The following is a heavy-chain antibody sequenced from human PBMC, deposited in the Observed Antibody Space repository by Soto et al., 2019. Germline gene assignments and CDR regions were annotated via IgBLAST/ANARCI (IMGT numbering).Heavy chain of an antibody. D-gene: IGHD5-12*01. CDR3: TRDKSGYSGYDPKYYYYVDV. CDR2: IRSKAYGGTA. CDR1: GFTFGDYA. V-gene: IGHV3-49*03. Sequence: EVQLVESGGGLAQPGRSLRLSCTASGFTFGDYAMSWFRQAPGKGLEWVGFIRSKAYGGTAEYAASVKGRFTISRDDSKSIAYLQMNSLKTEDTAVYYCTRDKSGYSGYDPKYYYYVDVWGKGTAVTVSS. J-gene: IGHJ6*03.